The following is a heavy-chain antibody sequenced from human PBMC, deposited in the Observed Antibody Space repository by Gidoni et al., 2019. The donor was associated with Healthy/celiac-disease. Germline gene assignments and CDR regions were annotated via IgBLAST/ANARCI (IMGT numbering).Heavy chain of an antibody. CDR3: AKGTEESIAARLDY. CDR2: ISWNSGSI. D-gene: IGHD6-6*01. V-gene: IGHV3-9*01. J-gene: IGHJ4*02. Sequence: EVQLVESGGGLVQPGRSLRLSCAASGFTFDDYAMHWVRQAPGQGLEWVSGISWNSGSIGYADSVKGRFTISRDNAKNSLYLQMNSLRAEDTALYYCAKGTEESIAARLDYWGQGTLVTVSS. CDR1: GFTFDDYA.